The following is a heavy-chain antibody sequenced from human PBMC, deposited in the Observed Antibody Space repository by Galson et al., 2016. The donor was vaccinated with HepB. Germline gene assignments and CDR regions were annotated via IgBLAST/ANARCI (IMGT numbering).Heavy chain of an antibody. CDR2: ISGGDNR. CDR1: GFTFSSYG. D-gene: IGHD5-12*01. CDR3: AKTGSWLRPDC. V-gene: IGHV3-23*01. J-gene: IGHJ4*02. Sequence: SLRLSCAASGFTFSSYGMSWVRQAPGQGLEWVSTISGGDNRYYADSVKGRFTISRDSSKNTLYLQMNTLRADDTAVYYCAKTGSWLRPDCWGQGTLVTVSS.